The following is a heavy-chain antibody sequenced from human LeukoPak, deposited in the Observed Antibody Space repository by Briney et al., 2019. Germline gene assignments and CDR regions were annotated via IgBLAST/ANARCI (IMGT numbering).Heavy chain of an antibody. Sequence: GGSLRLSCAASGFTVSRNYMNWVRQAPGKGLEWVSVIYSGGSTYYADSVKGRFTISRDNAKNSLFLQMNSLRAEDTAVYYCAGSHSYAFDSWGQGTLVTVSS. CDR2: IYSGGST. J-gene: IGHJ4*02. V-gene: IGHV3-53*01. CDR1: GFTVSRNY. CDR3: AGSHSYAFDS. D-gene: IGHD2-21*01.